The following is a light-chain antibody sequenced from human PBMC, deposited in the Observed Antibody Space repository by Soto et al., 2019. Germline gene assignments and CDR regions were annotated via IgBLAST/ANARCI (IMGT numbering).Light chain of an antibody. CDR2: KAS. CDR3: QHYNSYSEA. Sequence: DIQMTQSPSTLSGSVGDRVTITCRASQTISSWLAWYQQKPGKAPKLRIYKASTLKSGVPSRFSGSGSGTEFTLTISSLQPDDFATYYGQHYNSYSEAFGQGTKVELK. J-gene: IGKJ1*01. CDR1: QTISSW. V-gene: IGKV1-5*03.